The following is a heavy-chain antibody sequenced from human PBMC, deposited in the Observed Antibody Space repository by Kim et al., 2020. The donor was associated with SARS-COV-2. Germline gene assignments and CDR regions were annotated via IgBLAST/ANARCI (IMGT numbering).Heavy chain of an antibody. CDR2: ISSSGSTI. Sequence: GGSLRLSCAASGFTFSDYYMSWIRQAPGKGLEWVSYISSSGSTIYYADSVKGRFTISRDNAKNSLYLQMNSLRAEDTAVYYCARARAIVVVTYVDYWGQGTLVTVSS. D-gene: IGHD3-22*01. V-gene: IGHV3-11*01. J-gene: IGHJ4*02. CDR1: GFTFSDYY. CDR3: ARARAIVVVTYVDY.